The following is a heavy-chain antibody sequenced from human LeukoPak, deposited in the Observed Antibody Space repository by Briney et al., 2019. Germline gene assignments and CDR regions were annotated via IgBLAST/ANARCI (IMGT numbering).Heavy chain of an antibody. J-gene: IGHJ6*02. CDR2: ITGSSYI. CDR1: GFDFSSNW. V-gene: IGHV3-21*01. D-gene: IGHD2-2*02. Sequence: GGSLRLSCAASGFDFSSNWMHWVRQAPGKGLEWVSSITGSSYIYYADSVKGRFTISRDNAKNSLYLQMNSLRAEDTALYYCARDRELRYCSSTSCYNYFGMDVWGQGTTVTVSS. CDR3: ARDRELRYCSSTSCYNYFGMDV.